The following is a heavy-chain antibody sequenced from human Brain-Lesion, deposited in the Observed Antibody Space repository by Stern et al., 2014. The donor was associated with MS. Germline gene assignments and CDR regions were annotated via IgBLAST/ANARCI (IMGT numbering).Heavy chain of an antibody. CDR1: GFTFSTYW. CDR2: INGDGSRT. D-gene: IGHD5-18*01. Sequence: EDQLVESGGDLVQPGGSLRLSCTASGFTFSTYWMHWVRQAPGKGLVWVSRINGDGSRTSYAESVKGRFTISRDNAKNTLYVQMNSLRVEDTAVYYCARAHVDTWDWFDPWGQGTLVTVSS. V-gene: IGHV3-74*02. J-gene: IGHJ5*02. CDR3: ARAHVDTWDWFDP.